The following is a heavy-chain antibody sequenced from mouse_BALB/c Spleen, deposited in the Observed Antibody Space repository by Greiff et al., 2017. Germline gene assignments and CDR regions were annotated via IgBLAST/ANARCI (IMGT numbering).Heavy chain of an antibody. J-gene: IGHJ4*01. CDR2: INPDSSTI. CDR1: GFDFSRYW. Sequence: EVKLQESGGGLVQPGGSLKLSCAASGFDFSRYWMSWVRQAPGKGLEWIGEINPDSSTINYTPSLKDKFIISRDNAKNTLYLQMSKVRSEDTALYYCARAELGRDYAMDYWGQGTTVTVSS. CDR3: ARAELGRDYAMDY. V-gene: IGHV4-1*02. D-gene: IGHD4-1*01.